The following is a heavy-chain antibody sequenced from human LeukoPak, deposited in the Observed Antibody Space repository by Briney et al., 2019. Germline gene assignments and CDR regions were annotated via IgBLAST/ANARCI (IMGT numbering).Heavy chain of an antibody. D-gene: IGHD2-21*02. Sequence: PGGSLRLSCAASGFTFSSYGMHWVRQAPGKGLEWVAVIPYDGSNKYYADSVKGRFTISRDNSKNTLYLQMNSLRAEDTAVYYCAARDDDYWGQGTLVTVSS. CDR3: AARDDDY. J-gene: IGHJ4*02. CDR1: GFTFSSYG. CDR2: IPYDGSNK. V-gene: IGHV3-30*03.